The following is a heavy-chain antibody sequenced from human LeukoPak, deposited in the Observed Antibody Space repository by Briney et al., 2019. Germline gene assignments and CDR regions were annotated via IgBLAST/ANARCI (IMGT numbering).Heavy chain of an antibody. D-gene: IGHD6-13*01. CDR2: ISGSGGST. V-gene: IGHV3-23*01. Sequence: GGSLRLSCAASGFTFTNYWMNWLRQAPGKGLEWVSAISGSGGSTYYADSVKGRFTISRDNSKNTLYLQMNSLRAEDTAVYYCAKDPVYQPLRVVDYWGQGTLVTVSS. CDR1: GFTFTNYW. J-gene: IGHJ4*02. CDR3: AKDPVYQPLRVVDY.